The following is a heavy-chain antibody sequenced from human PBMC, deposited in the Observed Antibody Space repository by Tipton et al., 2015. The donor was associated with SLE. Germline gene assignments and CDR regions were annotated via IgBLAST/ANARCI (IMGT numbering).Heavy chain of an antibody. V-gene: IGHV4-39*07. CDR2: IYYSGST. CDR3: ARGPKRGDI. CDR1: GGSISSSSYY. D-gene: IGHD3-10*01. J-gene: IGHJ3*02. Sequence: TLSLTCSVSGGSISSSSYYWGWIRQPPGKGLEWIGSIYYSGSTFYIPSLKSRVTISVDTSKNQFFLILSSVTAADTAVYYCARGPKRGDIWGQGTMVTVSS.